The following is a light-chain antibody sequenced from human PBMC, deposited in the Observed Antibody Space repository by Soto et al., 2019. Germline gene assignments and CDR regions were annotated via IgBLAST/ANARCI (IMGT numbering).Light chain of an antibody. CDR1: QSLPHSNGYNY. Sequence: IVMRQSRLSLPVTPGEPASISCRSGQSLPHSNGYNYLDWYLQKPGQSPQLLIYLGSNRASGVPDRFSGSGSGTDFTLKISRVEAEDVGVYYCMQALQTPWTFGQGTKVDIK. CDR3: MQALQTPWT. CDR2: LGS. V-gene: IGKV2-28*01. J-gene: IGKJ1*01.